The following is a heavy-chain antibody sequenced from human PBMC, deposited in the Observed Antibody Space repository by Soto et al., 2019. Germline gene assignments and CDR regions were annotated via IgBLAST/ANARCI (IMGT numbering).Heavy chain of an antibody. V-gene: IGHV3-33*01. J-gene: IGHJ5*02. CDR3: ARESYGDYVWWFDP. CDR2: IWYDGSNK. CDR1: GFTFSSYG. D-gene: IGHD4-17*01. Sequence: QVQLVESGGGVVQPGRSLRLSCAASGFTFSSYGMHWVRQAPGKGLEWVAVIWYDGSNKYYADSVKGRFTISRDNSKNPLFLQMNSLRAEDTAVYYCARESYGDYVWWFDPWGQGTLVTGSS.